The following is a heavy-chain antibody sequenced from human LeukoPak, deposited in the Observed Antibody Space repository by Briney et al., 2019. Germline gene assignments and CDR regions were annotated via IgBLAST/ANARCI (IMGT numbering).Heavy chain of an antibody. CDR1: GYTFTSYG. CDR3: ARGAHYDFWSGDPTYYFDY. Sequence: GASVKVSCKASGYTFTSYGISWVRQAPGQGLEWMGWISAYNGNRNYAQKLQGRVTMTTDTSTSTAYMELRSLRSDDTAVYYCARGAHYDFWSGDPTYYFDYWGQGTLVTVSS. D-gene: IGHD3-3*01. CDR2: ISAYNGNR. V-gene: IGHV1-18*01. J-gene: IGHJ4*02.